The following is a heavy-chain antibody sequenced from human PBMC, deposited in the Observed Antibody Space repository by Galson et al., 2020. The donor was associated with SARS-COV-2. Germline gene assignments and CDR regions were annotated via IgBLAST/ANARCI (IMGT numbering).Heavy chain of an antibody. V-gene: IGHV3-30*03. J-gene: IGHJ4*02. CDR2: ISYDGSNK. D-gene: IGHD3-10*01. Sequence: PGGSLRLSCAASGFTFSSYGMHWVRQAPGTGLEWVAVISYDGSNKYYADSVKGRFTISRDNSKNTLYLQMNSLRAEDTAVYYCARPGSGSYYSPFDYWGQGTLVTVSS. CDR1: GFTFSSYG. CDR3: ARPGSGSYYSPFDY.